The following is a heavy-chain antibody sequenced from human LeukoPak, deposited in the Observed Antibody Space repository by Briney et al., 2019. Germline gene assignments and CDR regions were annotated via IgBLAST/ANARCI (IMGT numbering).Heavy chain of an antibody. Sequence: GGSLRLSCAASGLTFRSHGMHWVRQAPGKGLEWVAGIWYDGSNEDYADSVKGRFTISRDNSKNTLYLQMNSLRAEDTAVYYCAKAQWLGRYYFDYWGQGTLVTVSS. V-gene: IGHV3-33*06. CDR1: GLTFRSHG. CDR2: IWYDGSNE. J-gene: IGHJ4*02. D-gene: IGHD6-19*01. CDR3: AKAQWLGRYYFDY.